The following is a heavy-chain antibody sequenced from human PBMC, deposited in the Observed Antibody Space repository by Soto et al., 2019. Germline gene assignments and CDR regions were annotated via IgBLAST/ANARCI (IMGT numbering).Heavy chain of an antibody. D-gene: IGHD6-19*01. V-gene: IGHV4-39*01. CDR3: ARHYSSASRNWFDP. CDR1: GVSTNSCSYF. CDR2: IYYSGST. J-gene: IGHJ5*02. Sequence: SETLSLTCSVSGVSTNSCSYFWGWVRQPPGKGLVWIGSIYYSGSTYYNPSLRSRVTISVDTSKKQFSLKPSSVTAADTAVFYCARHYSSASRNWFDPRGQGTMITFSS.